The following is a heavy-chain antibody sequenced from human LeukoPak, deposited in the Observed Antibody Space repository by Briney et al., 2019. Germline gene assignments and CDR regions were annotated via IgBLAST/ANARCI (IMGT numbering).Heavy chain of an antibody. Sequence: ASVKVSCKASGYTFTDYYIHWVRQAPGQGLEWMGWINPNSGGTNYAQKVQGRVTMTRDISTSTAYMELRSLRSDDTAVYYCARGLPWGQNSLYGMDVWGQGTTVSVSS. D-gene: IGHD3-16*01. J-gene: IGHJ6*02. CDR2: INPNSGGT. CDR1: GYTFTDYY. V-gene: IGHV1-2*02. CDR3: ARGLPWGQNSLYGMDV.